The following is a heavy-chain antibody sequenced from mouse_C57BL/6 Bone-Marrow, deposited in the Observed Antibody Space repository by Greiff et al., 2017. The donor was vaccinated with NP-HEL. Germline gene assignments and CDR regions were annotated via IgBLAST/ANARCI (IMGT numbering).Heavy chain of an antibody. CDR3: AREYRDYAMDY. CDR2: ISDGGSYT. Sequence: EVMLVESGGGLVKPGGSLKLSCAASGFTFSSYAMSWVRQTPEKRLEWVATISDGGSYTYYPDNVKGRFTISRDNAKNNLYLQMSHLKSEDTAMYYCAREYRDYAMDYWGQGTSVTVSS. D-gene: IGHD2-12*01. V-gene: IGHV5-4*01. CDR1: GFTFSSYA. J-gene: IGHJ4*01.